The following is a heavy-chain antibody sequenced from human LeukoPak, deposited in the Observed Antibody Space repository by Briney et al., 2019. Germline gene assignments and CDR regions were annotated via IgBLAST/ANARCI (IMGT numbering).Heavy chain of an antibody. D-gene: IGHD3-16*01. V-gene: IGHV1-69*06. CDR1: GGIFITSP. Sequence: GASVKVSCKAFGGIFITSPISLVRQAPGQGLEWVGGIIPIFGTSNYAQKFQGRVTITADISTSTAYMDLSSLRSEDTALYFCARVQTSGGGNHDAFDIWGQGTMVTVSS. CDR3: ARVQTSGGGNHDAFDI. J-gene: IGHJ3*02. CDR2: IIPIFGTS.